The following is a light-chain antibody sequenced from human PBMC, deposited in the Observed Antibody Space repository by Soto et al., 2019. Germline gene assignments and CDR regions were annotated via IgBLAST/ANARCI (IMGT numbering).Light chain of an antibody. CDR3: QQYYGSPPT. V-gene: IGKV4-1*01. CDR2: WAS. J-gene: IGKJ1*01. CDR1: QSVLYSSTHKNY. Sequence: DIVMTQSPDSLAVSLGETATINCKSSQSVLYSSTHKNYLAWYQQKPGQPPKLLIYWASTRESGVPDRFSGSGSGTDFTLTISSLQAEDVAVYYCQQYYGSPPTFGQGTKVEIK.